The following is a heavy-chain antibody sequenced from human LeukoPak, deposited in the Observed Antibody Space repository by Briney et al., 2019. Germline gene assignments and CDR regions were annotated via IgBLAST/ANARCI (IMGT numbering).Heavy chain of an antibody. CDR2: IIPIFGTT. V-gene: IGHV1-69*05. J-gene: IGHJ3*02. Sequence: ASVKVSCKASGDTFSSYAISWVRQAPGQGLEWMGRIIPIFGTTNYAQKLQGRVTITTDESTSTAYMELSSLRAEDTAVYYCARDPSPIAVAVAFDIWGQGTMVTVSS. D-gene: IGHD6-19*01. CDR3: ARDPSPIAVAVAFDI. CDR1: GDTFSSYA.